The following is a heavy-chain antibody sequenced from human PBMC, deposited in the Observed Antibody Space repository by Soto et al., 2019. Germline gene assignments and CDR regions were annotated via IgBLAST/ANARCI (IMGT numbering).Heavy chain of an antibody. CDR1: GYSFTSNW. J-gene: IGHJ4*02. V-gene: IGHV5-51*01. CDR3: ARHNHGFDY. Sequence: PGESLKISCKDSGYSFTSNWIAWVRQMPGKGLEWMGVIYSGDSDTRYSPSFQGRVTISVDKSINTAYLQWRSLKASDTAMYYCARHNHGFDYWGQGTLVTVSS. CDR2: IYSGDSDT.